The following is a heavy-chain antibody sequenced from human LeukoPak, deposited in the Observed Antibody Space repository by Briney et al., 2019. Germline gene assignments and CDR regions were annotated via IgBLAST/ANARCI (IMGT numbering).Heavy chain of an antibody. Sequence: NPGGSLRLSCAASGFTFSNYAMSWVRQAPGKGLEWVSCISTRGGGIYYADSVKGRFTISRDNSKNTLFVQMNSLRVEDTAVYYCAQDGFDYYDSSGYYHFDYWGQGTLVTVSS. V-gene: IGHV3-23*01. CDR2: ISTRGGGI. J-gene: IGHJ4*02. CDR1: GFTFSNYA. CDR3: AQDGFDYYDSSGYYHFDY. D-gene: IGHD3-22*01.